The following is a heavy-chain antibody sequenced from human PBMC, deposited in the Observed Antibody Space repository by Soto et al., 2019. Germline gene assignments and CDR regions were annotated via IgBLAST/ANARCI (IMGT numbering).Heavy chain of an antibody. Sequence: QVQLVQSGAEVKKPGASVKVSCKASGNPFTGYFLHWVRLAPGQGLEWMGWINYNSGGTNYAQKFQVWVTMTMDTSISTAYLELRRLRPDDTAVYYCGRPLRQGSDTAMVLWGHGTLVTVSS. V-gene: IGHV1-2*04. CDR1: GNPFTGYF. CDR2: INYNSGGT. D-gene: IGHD5-18*01. J-gene: IGHJ4*01. CDR3: GRPLRQGSDTAMVL.